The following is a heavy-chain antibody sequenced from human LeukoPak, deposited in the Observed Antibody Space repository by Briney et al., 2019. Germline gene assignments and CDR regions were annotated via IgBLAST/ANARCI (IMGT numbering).Heavy chain of an antibody. CDR1: GGSISSGGYS. CDR2: LYYSGST. Sequence: SETLSLTCTVSGGSISSGGYSWSWIRQPPGKGLEWIGYLYYSGSTYYNPSLKSRVTISVDTSKNQFSLKLSSVTAADTAVYYCARAGLAGYFDYWGQGTLVTVSS. V-gene: IGHV4-30-4*07. J-gene: IGHJ4*02. D-gene: IGHD6-19*01. CDR3: ARAGLAGYFDY.